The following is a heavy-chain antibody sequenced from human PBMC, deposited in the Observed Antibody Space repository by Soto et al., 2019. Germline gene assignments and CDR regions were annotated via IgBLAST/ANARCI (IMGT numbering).Heavy chain of an antibody. CDR3: ARDLAIAARLRSFDP. Sequence: SVKVSCKASGGTFSSHAFSWVRQAPGQGLEWMGDIIPFFDTADYAQKFQGRVTITADESTSTAYMELSSLRSEDTAVYYCARDLAIAARLRSFDPWGQGTLVTVSS. J-gene: IGHJ5*02. CDR1: GGTFSSHA. V-gene: IGHV1-69*13. CDR2: IIPFFDTA. D-gene: IGHD6-6*01.